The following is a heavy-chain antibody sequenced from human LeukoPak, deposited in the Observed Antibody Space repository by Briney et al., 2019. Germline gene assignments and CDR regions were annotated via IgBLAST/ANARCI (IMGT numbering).Heavy chain of an antibody. D-gene: IGHD2-2*01. Sequence: SETLSLTCTVSGGSISSYYWSWIRQPAGKGLEWIGRICTSGSTNYNPSLKSRVTMSVDTSKNQFSLKLSSVTAADTAVYYCARDSPGYCSSTSCRKFDPWGQGTLVTVSS. CDR1: GGSISSYY. V-gene: IGHV4-4*07. J-gene: IGHJ5*02. CDR2: ICTSGST. CDR3: ARDSPGYCSSTSCRKFDP.